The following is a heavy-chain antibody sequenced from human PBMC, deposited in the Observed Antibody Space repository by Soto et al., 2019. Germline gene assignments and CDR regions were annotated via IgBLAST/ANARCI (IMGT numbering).Heavy chain of an antibody. J-gene: IGHJ6*03. CDR2: ISSRSSVI. V-gene: IGHV3-48*01. D-gene: IGHD7-27*01. Sequence: EVQLVESGGGLVQPGGSLRLSCATSGFILSDCAMNLVRQAPGKGLEWVSYISSRSSVIDYADSVKGRFTVSRDNARNSLYLQMNSLRAEDTAVYYCARDLSWGSNWYYYMDVWGKGTTVTFSS. CDR3: ARDLSWGSNWYYYMDV. CDR1: GFILSDCA.